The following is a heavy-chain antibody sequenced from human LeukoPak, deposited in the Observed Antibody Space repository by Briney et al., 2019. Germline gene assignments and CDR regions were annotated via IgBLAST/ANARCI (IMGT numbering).Heavy chain of an antibody. CDR1: GFTFSSYS. Sequence: GGSLRLSCAASGFTFSSYSMNWVRQAPGKGLEWVSSISSSSSYIYYADSVKGRFTISRDNAKNPLYLQMNSLRAEDTAVYYCARDEIAVAGYGMDVWGQGTTVTVSS. CDR2: ISSSSSYI. CDR3: ARDEIAVAGYGMDV. J-gene: IGHJ6*02. D-gene: IGHD6-19*01. V-gene: IGHV3-21*01.